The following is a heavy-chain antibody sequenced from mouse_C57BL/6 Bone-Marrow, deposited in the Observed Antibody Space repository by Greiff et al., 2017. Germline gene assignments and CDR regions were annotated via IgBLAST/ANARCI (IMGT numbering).Heavy chain of an antibody. CDR1: GYSITSDY. CDR3: ARYRGNWDERGYYFDY. J-gene: IGHJ2*01. Sequence: EVKLEESGPGLAKPSQSLSLTCSVTGYSITSDYWNWIRKFPGNKLEYMGYISYTGSTYYNPSLKSRISITRDTSKNQYYLQLNSVTTEDTATYYCARYRGNWDERGYYFDYWGQGTTLTVSS. CDR2: ISYTGST. D-gene: IGHD4-1*01. V-gene: IGHV3-8*01.